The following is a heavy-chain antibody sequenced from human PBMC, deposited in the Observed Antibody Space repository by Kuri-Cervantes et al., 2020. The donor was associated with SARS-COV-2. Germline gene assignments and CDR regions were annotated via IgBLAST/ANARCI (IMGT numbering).Heavy chain of an antibody. CDR1: GYSISSGYY. Sequence: SQTLSLTCAVSGYSISSGYYWGWIRQPPGKGLEWIGSIYHSGSTYYNPSLKSRVTISVDTSKNQFSLKLSSVTAADTAVYYCAREGIAARPDYYYGMDVWGQGTTVTVSS. D-gene: IGHD6-6*01. CDR2: IYHSGST. CDR3: AREGIAARPDYYYGMDV. V-gene: IGHV4-38-2*02. J-gene: IGHJ6*02.